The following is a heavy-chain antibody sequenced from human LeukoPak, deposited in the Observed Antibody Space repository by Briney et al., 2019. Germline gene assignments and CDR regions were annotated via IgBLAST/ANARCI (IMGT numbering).Heavy chain of an antibody. V-gene: IGHV3-48*02. J-gene: IGHJ4*02. CDR1: GFTFASYT. CDR3: ARDGGGGYGLGFNISC. CDR2: ISDSGGTI. D-gene: IGHD5-18*01. Sequence: GGSLRLSCAAYGFTFASYTMTSVRQAPGKGLEWVSYISDSGGTIYYADSVKGRFTISRDNAKNSLYLQMNSLRDEDTAVYYCARDGGGGYGLGFNISCWGQGILVTVSS.